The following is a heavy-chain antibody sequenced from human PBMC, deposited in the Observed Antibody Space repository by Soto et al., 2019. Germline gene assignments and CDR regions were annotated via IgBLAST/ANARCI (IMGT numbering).Heavy chain of an antibody. CDR3: ARSDGYNFNWLDS. J-gene: IGHJ5*01. D-gene: IGHD2-21*01. Sequence: QVQLEQSGAEVKTPGASVKVSCKASGYTFASYDINWVRQAPGQGLEWMAWMNPNSGNTNYAQKYKSRITMTRDTALSIAHMELSGLRNEDTAVYYCARSDGYNFNWLDSWGQGALVFVSA. CDR1: GYTFASYD. CDR2: MNPNSGNT. V-gene: IGHV1-8*01.